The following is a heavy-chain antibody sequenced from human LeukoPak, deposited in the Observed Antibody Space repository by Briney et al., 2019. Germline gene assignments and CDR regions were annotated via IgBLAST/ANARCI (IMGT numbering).Heavy chain of an antibody. CDR3: ANEYSKGDI. J-gene: IGHJ3*02. Sequence: GGSLRLSCAASGFNVSNSYMTWVRQAPGKGLEWVSVIYSGGSTYSADSVKGRFSISRDKSKNTLYLQMNSLRAEDAAVYYCANEYSKGDIWGQGTMVTVSS. D-gene: IGHD4-11*01. V-gene: IGHV3-53*01. CDR2: IYSGGST. CDR1: GFNVSNSY.